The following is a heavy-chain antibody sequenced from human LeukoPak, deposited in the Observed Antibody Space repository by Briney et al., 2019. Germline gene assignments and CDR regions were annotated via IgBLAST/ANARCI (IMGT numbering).Heavy chain of an antibody. CDR2: IYYSGST. V-gene: IGHV4-59*01. CDR3: ARGLSSSWTYYFDY. Sequence: SETLSLTCTVSSGSISSYYWSWIRQPPGKGLEWIGYIYYSGSTNYNPSLKSRVTISVDTSKNQFSLKLSSVTAADTAVYYCARGLSSSWTYYFDYWGQGTLVTVSS. J-gene: IGHJ4*02. D-gene: IGHD6-13*01. CDR1: SGSISSYY.